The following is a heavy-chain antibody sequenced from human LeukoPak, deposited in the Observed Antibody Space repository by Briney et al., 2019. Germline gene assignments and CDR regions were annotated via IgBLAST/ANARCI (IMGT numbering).Heavy chain of an antibody. D-gene: IGHD1-1*01. Sequence: GGSLRLSCAASGFTVSSNYMSWVRQAPGKGLEWVSVIYSGGSTYYADSVKGRFTISRDNSKNTLYLQMNSLRAEDTAVYYCARGLERRLFRSRYYYMDVWGKGTTVTISS. V-gene: IGHV3-66*01. CDR1: GFTVSSNY. CDR3: ARGLERRLFRSRYYYMDV. J-gene: IGHJ6*03. CDR2: IYSGGST.